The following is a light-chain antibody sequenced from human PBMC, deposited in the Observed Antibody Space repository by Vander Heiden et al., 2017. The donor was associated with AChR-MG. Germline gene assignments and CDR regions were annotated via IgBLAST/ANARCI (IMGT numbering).Light chain of an antibody. J-gene: IGKJ1*01. CDR2: DAS. CDR1: QSISSN. CDR3: QQYNNWPRGT. V-gene: IGKV3-15*01. Sequence: EVALTQSPATLSVSPGERATLSCRASQSISSNLVWYQQKPGQAPRPLIYDASTRATGIPARFSGSGSGTEFTLTISSLQSEDSAVYYCQQYNNWPRGTFGQGTKVEIK.